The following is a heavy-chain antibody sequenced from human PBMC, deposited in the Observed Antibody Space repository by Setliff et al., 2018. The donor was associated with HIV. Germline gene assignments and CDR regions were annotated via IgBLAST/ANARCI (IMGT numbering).Heavy chain of an antibody. CDR3: AREGSGWYLTSYYYYGMDV. Sequence: SETLSLTCSVSGGAISGSGYYWSWIRQPPGKALEWIGYIYYSGSVYYNPSLKSRLTISVDTSKNHFSVKLNSVSSLRSEDTAVYYCAREGSGWYLTSYYYYGMDVWGQGTTVTVSS. D-gene: IGHD6-19*01. V-gene: IGHV4-31*03. J-gene: IGHJ6*02. CDR2: IYYSGSV. CDR1: GGAISGSGYY.